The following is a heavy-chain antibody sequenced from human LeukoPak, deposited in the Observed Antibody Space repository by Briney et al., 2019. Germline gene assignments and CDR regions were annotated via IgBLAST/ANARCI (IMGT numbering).Heavy chain of an antibody. CDR1: GFTFNTFS. Sequence: GGSLRLSCAASGFTFNTFSMHWVRQAPGKGLEWVAVISYDGSDPYYADSVRGRFTISRDNSKNTLYLQMNYLRAEDTAVYYCARAGTYDSSGSPWGQGTLVTVSS. V-gene: IGHV3-30-3*01. D-gene: IGHD3-22*01. CDR3: ARAGTYDSSGSP. J-gene: IGHJ5*02. CDR2: ISYDGSDP.